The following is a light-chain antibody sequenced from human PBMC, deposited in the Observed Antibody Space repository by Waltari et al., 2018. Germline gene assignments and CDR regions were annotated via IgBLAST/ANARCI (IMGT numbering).Light chain of an antibody. CDR1: QSISKY. CDR3: QHYVRLPVT. CDR2: DAS. J-gene: IGKJ1*01. V-gene: IGKV3-20*01. Sequence: EIVLTQSPGTLSLSPWERATVSCRASQSISKYLAWYRLKPGQAPRLLIYDASKRATGIPERVSASGSGTDFSLTISRLEPEEFAVYYCQHYVRLPVTFGQGTKVEIK.